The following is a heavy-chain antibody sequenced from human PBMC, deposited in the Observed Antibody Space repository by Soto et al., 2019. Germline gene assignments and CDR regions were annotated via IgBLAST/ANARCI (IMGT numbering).Heavy chain of an antibody. Sequence: GGSLRLSCAASGFTFSSYAMSWVHQAPGKGLEWVSAISGSGGSTYYADSVKGRFTISRDNSKNTLYLQMNSLRAEDTAVYYCARDQPGYSYGYGLGYWGQGTLVTVSS. D-gene: IGHD5-18*01. CDR2: ISGSGGST. J-gene: IGHJ4*02. CDR3: ARDQPGYSYGYGLGY. CDR1: GFTFSSYA. V-gene: IGHV3-23*01.